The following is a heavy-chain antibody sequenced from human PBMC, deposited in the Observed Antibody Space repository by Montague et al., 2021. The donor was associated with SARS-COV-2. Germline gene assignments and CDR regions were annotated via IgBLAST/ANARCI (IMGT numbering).Heavy chain of an antibody. J-gene: IGHJ4*01. CDR2: IYYSGST. D-gene: IGHD3-22*01. Sequence: SETLSLTCTVSGGSISSYYWSWIRQPPGKGLEWIGYIYYSGSTNYNPSLKSRVNISVDTSKNQFPLKVRPVTAADTAVYYCVRGDYYDSTGYYDYWGQGTLVTVSS. CDR3: VRGDYYDSTGYYDY. V-gene: IGHV4-59*01. CDR1: GGSISSYY.